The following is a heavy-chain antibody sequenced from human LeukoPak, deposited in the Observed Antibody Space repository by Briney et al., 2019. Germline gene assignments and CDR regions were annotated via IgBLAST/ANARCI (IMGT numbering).Heavy chain of an antibody. Sequence: PGGSLRLSCVASGFTFSSYEMSWVRQAPGQGLEWLSYISSSGSTIYYADFVKGRFTISRDNAKNSVYLQMNSLRAEDTAVYYCARETYFDYWGQGTLLTVSS. CDR3: ARETYFDY. J-gene: IGHJ4*02. V-gene: IGHV3-48*03. CDR2: ISSSGSTI. CDR1: GFTFSSYE.